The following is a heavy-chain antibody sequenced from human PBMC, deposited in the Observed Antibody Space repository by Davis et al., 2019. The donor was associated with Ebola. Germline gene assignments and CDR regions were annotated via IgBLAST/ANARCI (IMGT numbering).Heavy chain of an antibody. CDR3: ARDDWNHDY. J-gene: IGHJ4*02. CDR2: ISGSSRYI. D-gene: IGHD1-1*01. CDR1: GFTFSSYT. V-gene: IGHV3-21*01. Sequence: GESLKISCAASGFTFSSYTLNWVRQAPGKGLEWVSSISGSSRYIYYADSMKGRFTISRDNARKSLYLEMNSLRAEDTAVYYCARDDWNHDYWGQGTLVTVSS.